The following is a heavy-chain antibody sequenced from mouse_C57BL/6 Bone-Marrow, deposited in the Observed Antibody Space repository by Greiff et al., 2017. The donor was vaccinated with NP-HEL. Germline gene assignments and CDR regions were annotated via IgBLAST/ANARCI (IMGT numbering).Heavy chain of an antibody. CDR3: ARWGYAWYFDV. V-gene: IGHV1-75*01. CDR1: GYTFTDYY. D-gene: IGHD2-2*01. Sequence: LQESGPELVKPGASVKISCKASGYTFTDYYINWVKQRPGQGLEWIGWIFPGSGSTYYNEKFKGKATLTVYKSSSTAYMLLISLTSEDSAVYFCARWGYAWYFDVWGTGTTVTVSS. J-gene: IGHJ1*03. CDR2: IFPGSGST.